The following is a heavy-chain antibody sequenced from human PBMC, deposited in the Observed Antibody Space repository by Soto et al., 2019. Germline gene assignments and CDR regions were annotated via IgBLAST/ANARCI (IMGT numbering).Heavy chain of an antibody. CDR1: GFTFSSHV. CDR2: ITGGGDIT. D-gene: IGHD5-18*01. CDR3: AKGEGYSYGHLDY. V-gene: IGHV3-23*01. J-gene: IGHJ4*02. Sequence: PGGSLRLSCAASGFTFSSHVMSWVRQGPGKGLEWVSGITGGGDITYYADSVRGRFTISRDNSKNTLYLQMNGLRADDTAVYYCAKGEGYSYGHLDYWGQGTLVTVSS.